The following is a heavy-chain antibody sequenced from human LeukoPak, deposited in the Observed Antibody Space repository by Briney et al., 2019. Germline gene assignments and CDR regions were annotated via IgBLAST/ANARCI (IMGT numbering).Heavy chain of an antibody. D-gene: IGHD3-16*01. CDR1: GYSISSGYY. J-gene: IGHJ6*03. CDR3: ARLWPHLSDYIYYYMDV. V-gene: IGHV4-38-2*01. Sequence: PSETLSLTCAVSGYSISSGYYWGWIRQPPGKGLEWIGSIYHSGSTYYNPSLKSRVTISVDTSKNQFSLKLSSVTAADTAVYYCARLWPHLSDYIYYYMDVWGKGTTVTVSS. CDR2: IYHSGST.